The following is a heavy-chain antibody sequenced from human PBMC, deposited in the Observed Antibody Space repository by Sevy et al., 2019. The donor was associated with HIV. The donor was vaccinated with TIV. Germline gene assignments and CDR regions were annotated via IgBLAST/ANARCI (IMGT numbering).Heavy chain of an antibody. CDR3: AKERGKFYYGSGRKDY. J-gene: IGHJ4*02. Sequence: GGSLRLSCAASGFTFSSYAMSWVRQAPGKGLEWVSAISGSGGSTYYADSVKGRFTNSRDNSKNTLYLEMNSLRAEDTAVYYCAKERGKFYYGSGRKDYWGQGTLVTVSS. CDR1: GFTFSSYA. D-gene: IGHD3-10*01. V-gene: IGHV3-23*01. CDR2: ISGSGGST.